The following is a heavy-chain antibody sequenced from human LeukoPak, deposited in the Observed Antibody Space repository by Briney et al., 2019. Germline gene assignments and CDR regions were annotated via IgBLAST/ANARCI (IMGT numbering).Heavy chain of an antibody. V-gene: IGHV1-69*05. CDR2: IIPIFGTA. CDR1: GGTFSSYA. CDR3: ARDPRGAGEFDY. D-gene: IGHD3-10*01. Sequence: SVKVSCKASGGTFSSYAISWVRQAPGQGLEWMGGIIPIFGTANYAQKLQGRVTMTTDTSTSTAYMELRSLRSDDTAVYYCARDPRGAGEFDYWGQGTLVTVSS. J-gene: IGHJ4*02.